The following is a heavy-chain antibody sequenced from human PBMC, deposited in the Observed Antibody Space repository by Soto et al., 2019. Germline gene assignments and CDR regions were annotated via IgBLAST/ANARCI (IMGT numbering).Heavy chain of an antibody. J-gene: IGHJ4*02. CDR1: GFTFSSYA. Sequence: PGGSLRLSCAASGFTFSSYAMSWVRQAPGKGLESVSAISGSGGSTYYAESVKGRFTISRDNSKNTLYLQMNSLRAEDTAVYYCAKCSSSWYHEYYFDYWGQGTLVTVSS. D-gene: IGHD6-13*01. CDR3: AKCSSSWYHEYYFDY. V-gene: IGHV3-23*01. CDR2: ISGSGGST.